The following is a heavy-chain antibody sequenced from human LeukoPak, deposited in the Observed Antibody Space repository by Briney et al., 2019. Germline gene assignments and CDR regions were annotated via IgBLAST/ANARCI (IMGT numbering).Heavy chain of an antibody. J-gene: IGHJ4*02. Sequence: GGSVRLLCGAAGFPDSSKYVAGVRQAPEKGLEWVSVINSGGTTYYADSVKGRFTISRDNSKNTLNPQMNSLRAEDTAVYYCARGRYWTTWFFHYWGQGTLVTVSS. V-gene: IGHV3-66*01. D-gene: IGHD2-21*01. CDR2: INSGGTT. CDR3: ARGRYWTTWFFHY. CDR1: GFPDSSKY.